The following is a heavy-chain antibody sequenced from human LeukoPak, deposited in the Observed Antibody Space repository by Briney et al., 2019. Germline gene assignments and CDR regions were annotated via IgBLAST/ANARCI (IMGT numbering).Heavy chain of an antibody. V-gene: IGHV1-69*05. CDR1: GGTFSSYA. CDR2: IIPILGTA. J-gene: IGHJ6*03. Sequence: SVKVSCKASGGTFSSYAISWVRQAPGQGLEWMGGIIPILGTANYAQKFQGRVTITTDESTSTAYMELGSLRSEDTAVYYCARGIYYYYYMDVWGKGTTVTVSS. CDR3: ARGIYYYYYMDV.